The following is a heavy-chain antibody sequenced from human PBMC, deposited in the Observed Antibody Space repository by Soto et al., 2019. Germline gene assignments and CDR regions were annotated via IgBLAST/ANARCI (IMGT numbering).Heavy chain of an antibody. V-gene: IGHV3-30*18. Sequence: QVQLVESGGGVVQPGRSLRLSCAASGFTFRSYGMHWVRQAPGKGLEWVAVISYDGSNKYYADSVKGRFTISRDNSKNTVYLQMSSLRAEDAAVYYCAKAHYDFWSGYSRNYYYYGMDVWGQGTTVTVSS. CDR1: GFTFRSYG. J-gene: IGHJ6*02. CDR3: AKAHYDFWSGYSRNYYYYGMDV. CDR2: ISYDGSNK. D-gene: IGHD3-3*01.